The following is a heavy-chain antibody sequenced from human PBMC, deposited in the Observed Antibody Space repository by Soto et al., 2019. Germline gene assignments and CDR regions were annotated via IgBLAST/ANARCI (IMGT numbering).Heavy chain of an antibody. CDR3: AREPTTAGTVNWFDP. Sequence: VQLQESGPGLVKPSETLSLICTVSGGSISSDYLSWIRQPAGKRLEWIGRVYTSGYSNSNPSLKSRVTMSVDTSKKQFSLNLSSVTAADTAVYYCAREPTTAGTVNWFDPWGQGTLVTVSS. J-gene: IGHJ5*02. CDR1: GGSISSDY. CDR2: VYTSGYS. V-gene: IGHV4-4*07. D-gene: IGHD6-13*01.